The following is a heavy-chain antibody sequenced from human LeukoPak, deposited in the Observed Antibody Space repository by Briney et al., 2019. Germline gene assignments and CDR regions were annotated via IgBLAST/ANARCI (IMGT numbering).Heavy chain of an antibody. CDR2: FYHTGNT. J-gene: IGHJ4*02. CDR1: GYSVSSGYH. Sequence: SETLSLTCTVSGYSVSSGYHWGWIRQPPGKGLEWIGSFYHTGNTYYNSSLKSRVAISVDTSKNQFSLKLSSVTAADTAVYYCARRRNYDYVWGSQKPYYFDYWGQGTLVTVSS. V-gene: IGHV4-38-2*02. D-gene: IGHD3-16*01. CDR3: ARRRNYDYVWGSQKPYYFDY.